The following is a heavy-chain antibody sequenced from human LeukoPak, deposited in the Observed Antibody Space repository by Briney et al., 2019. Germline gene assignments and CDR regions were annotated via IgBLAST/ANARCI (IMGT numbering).Heavy chain of an antibody. CDR3: ARQGTISAPPIFDY. CDR1: GGSISGFY. J-gene: IGHJ4*02. V-gene: IGHV4-59*08. D-gene: IGHD6-6*01. Sequence: SETLSLTCTVSGGSISGFYWNWIRQPPGKGLEWIGYVYYSGNTNYNPSLKSRVTISIDTSKNQFSLKLTSVTAADTAVYYCARQGTISAPPIFDYWGQGTLVTVSS. CDR2: VYYSGNT.